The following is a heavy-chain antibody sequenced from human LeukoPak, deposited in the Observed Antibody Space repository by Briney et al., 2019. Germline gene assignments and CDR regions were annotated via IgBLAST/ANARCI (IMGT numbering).Heavy chain of an antibody. CDR1: GYSFTSYW. Sequence: GEALKISCTGSGYSFTSYWIGWVRHTPGKGLGWRGIIYPGDSDTRYSPSLQGQATTSADNSISTAYLQWSSVKASDTAMYYCARRASPGPWFDPWGQGTLVTVSS. J-gene: IGHJ5*02. CDR2: IYPGDSDT. CDR3: ARRASPGPWFDP. V-gene: IGHV5-51*01.